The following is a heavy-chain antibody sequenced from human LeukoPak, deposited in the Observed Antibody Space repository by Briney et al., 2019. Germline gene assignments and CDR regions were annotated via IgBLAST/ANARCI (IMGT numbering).Heavy chain of an antibody. CDR3: AKVKYDYGDPVGWFDP. CDR1: GFTFSSYA. CDR2: ILGSGGST. D-gene: IGHD4-17*01. V-gene: IGHV3-23*01. Sequence: GGSLRLSCAASGFTFSSYAMAWVRQAPGKGLEWVSHILGSGGSTYYADSVKGRFAISRDNSKNTLYLKMNSLRPEDTAVYYCAKVKYDYGDPVGWFDPWGQGSLVTVSS. J-gene: IGHJ5*02.